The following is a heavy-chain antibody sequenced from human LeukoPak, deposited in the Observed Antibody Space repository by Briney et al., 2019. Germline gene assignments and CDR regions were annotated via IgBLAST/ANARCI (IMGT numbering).Heavy chain of an antibody. Sequence: SETLSLTCIVSGGSFSNYYWNWIRQPPGKGLEWIGYGHYSGTTNYNPSLKSRLTISVDTSKNQFSLKLSSVTAADTAVYYCARNGLTYYYDSSGYDYWGQGTLVTVSS. CDR1: GGSFSNYY. D-gene: IGHD3-22*01. CDR2: GHYSGTT. CDR3: ARNGLTYYYDSSGYDY. V-gene: IGHV4-59*08. J-gene: IGHJ4*02.